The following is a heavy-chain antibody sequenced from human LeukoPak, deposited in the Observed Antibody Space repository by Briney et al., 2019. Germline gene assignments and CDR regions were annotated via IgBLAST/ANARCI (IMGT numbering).Heavy chain of an antibody. D-gene: IGHD2-15*01. CDR3: ARERAEVTIPGGHFDN. CDR2: IHYSGIT. Sequence: SETLSLTCNVSGASISTYYWSWIRQSPGKGLEWIGYIHYSGITNYNPSLKSRVTISVDTSKNQFSLRLSAVTAADTAVHYCARERAEVTIPGGHFDNWGQGTLVTVSS. CDR1: GASISTYY. V-gene: IGHV4-59*13. J-gene: IGHJ4*02.